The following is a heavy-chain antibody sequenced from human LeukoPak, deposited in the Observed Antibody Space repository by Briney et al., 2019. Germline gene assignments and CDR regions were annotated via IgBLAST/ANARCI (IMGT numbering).Heavy chain of an antibody. V-gene: IGHV1-2*02. J-gene: IGHJ4*02. CDR3: ARAKDLAY. CDR1: GYTFTGSY. Sequence: GASVKVSCKASGYTFTGSYMHWVRQAPGQGLEWMGWINPNNGGTDYAQKFQGRVTMTRDTSISTVYMELGRLRSDDTAVYYCARAKDLAYWGQGTRVTVSS. CDR2: INPNNGGT.